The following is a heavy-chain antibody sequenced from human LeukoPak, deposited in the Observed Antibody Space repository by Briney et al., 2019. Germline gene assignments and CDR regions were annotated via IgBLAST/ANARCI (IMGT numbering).Heavy chain of an antibody. V-gene: IGHV6-1*01. D-gene: IGHD6-25*01. CDR2: TYYRSKWYN. J-gene: IGHJ4*02. Sequence: SQTLSLTCAISGDSVSSNSAAWNWGRQSPSRGLEWLGRTYYRSKWYNDYAISVKSLITINPDTSKNQFSLQLNAVTPEDTAVYYCARSPQEAAEFDYWGQGTLVTVSS. CDR3: ARSPQEAAEFDY. CDR1: GDSVSSNSAA.